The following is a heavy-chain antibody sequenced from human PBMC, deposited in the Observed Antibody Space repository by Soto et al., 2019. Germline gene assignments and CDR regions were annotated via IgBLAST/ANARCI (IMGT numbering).Heavy chain of an antibody. CDR3: ARDKEARVGPADAFDI. D-gene: IGHD2-2*01. Sequence: ESGGGVVQPGRSLRLSCAASGFTFSSYGMHWVRQAPGKGLEWVAVIWYDGSNKYYADSVKGRFTISRDNSKNTLYLQMNSLRAEDTAVYYCARDKEARVGPADAFDIWGQGTMVTVSS. V-gene: IGHV3-33*01. CDR2: IWYDGSNK. J-gene: IGHJ3*02. CDR1: GFTFSSYG.